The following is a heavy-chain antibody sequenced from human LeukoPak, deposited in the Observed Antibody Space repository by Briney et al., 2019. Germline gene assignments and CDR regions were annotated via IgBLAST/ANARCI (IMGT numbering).Heavy chain of an antibody. CDR2: IRSKANSYAT. D-gene: IGHD5-12*01. CDR1: GFTFSGSA. V-gene: IGHV3-73*01. CDR3: TRRLTEGGYVPGSGYYYYYMDV. Sequence: PGGSLRLSCAASGFTFSGSAMHWVRQASGKGLEWVGRIRSKANSYATAYAASVKGRFTISRDDSKNTAYLQMNSLKTEDTAVYYCTRRLTEGGYVPGSGYYYYYMDVWGKGTTVTVSS. J-gene: IGHJ6*03.